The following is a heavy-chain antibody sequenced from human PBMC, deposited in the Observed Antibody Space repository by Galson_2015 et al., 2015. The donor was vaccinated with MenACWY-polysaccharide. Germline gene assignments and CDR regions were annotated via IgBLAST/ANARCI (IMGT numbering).Heavy chain of an antibody. CDR1: GASITSGGYF. V-gene: IGHV4-31*03. Sequence: TLSLTCTVSGASITSGGYFWRWIRQNPGEGLEWIASISYGGGTYYTPSLKSRVTISVDTPKNQFSLKLNSVTAADTAVYYCSRGGRAVSNRNWFDPWGQGTLVTVSS. D-gene: IGHD3-16*01. CDR3: SRGGRAVSNRNWFDP. J-gene: IGHJ5*02. CDR2: ISYGGGT.